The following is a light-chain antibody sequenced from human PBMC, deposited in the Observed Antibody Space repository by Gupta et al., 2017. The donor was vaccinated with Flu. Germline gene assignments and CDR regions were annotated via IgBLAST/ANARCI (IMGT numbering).Light chain of an antibody. V-gene: IGKV4-1*01. CDR2: WAS. Sequence: DIMMTQSPDSLSVSLGERATINCKSSQSVLYHSNNKNYLAWYQQKPGQPPKLLISWASTRESGVPDRFSGRGSGTDFTLTISSLQAEDVAVYYCQQEDSSPNAFGQGTKVEIK. CDR1: QSVLYHSNNKNY. J-gene: IGKJ1*01. CDR3: QQEDSSPNA.